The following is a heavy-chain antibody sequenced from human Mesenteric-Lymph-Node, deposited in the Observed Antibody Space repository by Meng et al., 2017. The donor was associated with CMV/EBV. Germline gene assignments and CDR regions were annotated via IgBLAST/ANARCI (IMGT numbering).Heavy chain of an antibody. D-gene: IGHD5-24*01. V-gene: IGHV5-51*01. J-gene: IGHJ4*02. CDR3: VRTRDGYNYDFDH. CDR1: GYSFTTHW. CDR2: IYPGDSDI. Sequence: CKGSGYSFTTHWIGWVRQMPGKGLEWMGMIYPGDSDITSSPSFQGQVTISADESISTAYLQWSSLKASDTAIYYCVRTRDGYNYDFDHWGQGTLVTVSS.